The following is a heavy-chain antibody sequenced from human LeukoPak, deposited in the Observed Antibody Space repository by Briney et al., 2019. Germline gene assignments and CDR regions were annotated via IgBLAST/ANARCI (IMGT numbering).Heavy chain of an antibody. V-gene: IGHV4-30-4*08. CDR2: IYYSGST. Sequence: SETLSLTCTVSGGSISSGDYYWSWIRQPPGKGLEWIGCIYYSGSTYYNPSLKSRVTISVDTSKNQFSLKLSSVTAADTAVYYCAREKGGSYLFDYWGQGTLVTVSS. D-gene: IGHD1-26*01. CDR1: GGSISSGDYY. CDR3: AREKGGSYLFDY. J-gene: IGHJ4*02.